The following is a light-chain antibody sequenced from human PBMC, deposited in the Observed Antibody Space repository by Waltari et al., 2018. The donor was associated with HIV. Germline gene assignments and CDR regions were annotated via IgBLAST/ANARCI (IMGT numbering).Light chain of an antibody. CDR2: EVI. J-gene: IGLJ3*02. V-gene: IGLV2-11*01. Sequence: QSALTQPRSVSGSPGQSVTISCTGTSSDVGGYDSVSWYLQHPGKVPKLIIYEVIKLRSGVPDRFSDAKSGNTAALTISGRQTEDEADYFCCSYAGTYTYVLFGGGTKLTVL. CDR3: CSYAGTYTYVL. CDR1: SSDVGGYDS.